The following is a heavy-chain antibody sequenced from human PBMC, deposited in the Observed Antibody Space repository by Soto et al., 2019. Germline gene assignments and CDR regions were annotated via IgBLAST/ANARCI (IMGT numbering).Heavy chain of an antibody. CDR1: EFTFSNYP. V-gene: IGHV3-23*01. J-gene: IGHJ3*02. Sequence: GGPLSPPVPASEFTFSNYPMNWVRQAPGRGLEWVSVIGGDASTYYADSVKGRFTVSRDNSKNTLYLQMDSLRAEDTAVYYCAKDFVAYNRIYDPFDIWGQGTMVTVSS. CDR3: AKDFVAYNRIYDPFDI. D-gene: IGHD1-1*01. CDR2: IGGDAST.